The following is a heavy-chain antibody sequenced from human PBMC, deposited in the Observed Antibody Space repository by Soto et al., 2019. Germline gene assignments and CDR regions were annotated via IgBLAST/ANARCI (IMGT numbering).Heavy chain of an antibody. V-gene: IGHV3-23*01. CDR2: IMGSGGRT. Sequence: EVQLLESGGGLVQPGGSLRLSCAASGFSFSSFPMSWVRQAPGKGVESVSVIMGSGGRTYYADSVQGRFTISRDDSKSTVFLQMTSLRADDTATYYCAKGGANWHFDYRGQGTLVTVTS. CDR3: AKGGANWHFDY. CDR1: GFSFSSFP. D-gene: IGHD1-1*01. J-gene: IGHJ4*02.